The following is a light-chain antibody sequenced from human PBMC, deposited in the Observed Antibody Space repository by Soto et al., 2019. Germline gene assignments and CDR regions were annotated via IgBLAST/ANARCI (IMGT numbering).Light chain of an antibody. CDR1: SSDVGTYNL. CDR3: CSFAGNGFTWV. V-gene: IGLV2-23*02. J-gene: IGLJ3*02. Sequence: QSVLTQPASVSGSPGQSITISCTGASSDVGTYNLVSWYQQYPGKAPKLMIYEVAKRPSGVSNRFSGSKSGNTASLTISGLQAEDEADYFCCSFAGNGFTWVFGGGTQLTVL. CDR2: EVA.